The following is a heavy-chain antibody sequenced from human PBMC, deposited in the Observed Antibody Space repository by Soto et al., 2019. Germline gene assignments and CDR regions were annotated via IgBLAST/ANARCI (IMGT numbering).Heavy chain of an antibody. D-gene: IGHD2-2*02. J-gene: IGHJ6*02. Sequence: GGSLRLSCAASGFTFSSYGMHWVRQAPGKGLEWVAVIWYDGSNKYYADSVKGRFTISRDNSKNTLYLQMNSLRAEDTAVYYCERDVGVVPAAISYTDYGMDVWGQGTTVTVSS. CDR1: GFTFSSYG. V-gene: IGHV3-33*01. CDR2: IWYDGSNK. CDR3: ERDVGVVPAAISYTDYGMDV.